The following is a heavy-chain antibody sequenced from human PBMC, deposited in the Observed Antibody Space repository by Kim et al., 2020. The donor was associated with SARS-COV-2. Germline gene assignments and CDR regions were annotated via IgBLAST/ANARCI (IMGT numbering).Heavy chain of an antibody. V-gene: IGHV4-59*08. D-gene: IGHD3-22*01. Sequence: SETLSLTCSVSGVSITNHYWTWIRQPPGRGLEWVGYIHYTEGTNYNPSLRSRVTMSLDSSKNQFSLRLTSVTAADTAVYYCANYRRISGHYDIDYWGQGT. CDR2: IHYTEGT. CDR3: ANYRRISGHYDIDY. CDR1: GVSITNHY. J-gene: IGHJ4*02.